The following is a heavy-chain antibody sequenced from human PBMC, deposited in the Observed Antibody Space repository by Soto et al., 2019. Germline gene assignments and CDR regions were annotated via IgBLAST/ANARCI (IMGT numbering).Heavy chain of an antibody. J-gene: IGHJ6*02. V-gene: IGHV4-4*02. CDR1: GGSISSGNS. D-gene: IGHD3-10*01. CDR2: IYHSGST. Sequence: PSETLSLTCAVSGGSISSGNSWSLVRQPPGKGLEWIGEIYHSGSTNYNPSLKSRVTISVDTSKNQFSLKLSSVTAADTAVYYCARQGFGVLHGLVDVWGQGTTVTVSS. CDR3: ARQGFGVLHGLVDV.